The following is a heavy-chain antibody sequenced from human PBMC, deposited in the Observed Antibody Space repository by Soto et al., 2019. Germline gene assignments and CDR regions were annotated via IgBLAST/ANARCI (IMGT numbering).Heavy chain of an antibody. J-gene: IGHJ6*02. V-gene: IGHV4-59*12. CDR1: DGSIISYY. D-gene: IGHD5-18*01. CDR2: IYYSGST. CDR3: AGEYSFGSYGMDV. Sequence: SETLSLPCTVADGSIISYYWSWIRQPPGRGLEWIGFIYYSGSTNYNPSLKSRVTMSVDTSKNQFSLKLSSVTAADTAVYYCAGEYSFGSYGMDVWGQGTTVTV.